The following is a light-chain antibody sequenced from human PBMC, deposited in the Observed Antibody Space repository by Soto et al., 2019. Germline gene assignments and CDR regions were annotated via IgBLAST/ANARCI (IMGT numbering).Light chain of an antibody. CDR3: LQVANFPRT. CDR2: AAT. V-gene: IGKV1-12*01. J-gene: IGKJ1*01. CDR1: QDINSR. Sequence: DIQMTQSPSSVSASVGDTVTITCRASQDINSRLAWFQQQPGRPPKYVIQAATMLQSGLPSRFAGSGSGRDFTLTIHTLEAEDFATYYCLQVANFPRTFGQGTKVDFK.